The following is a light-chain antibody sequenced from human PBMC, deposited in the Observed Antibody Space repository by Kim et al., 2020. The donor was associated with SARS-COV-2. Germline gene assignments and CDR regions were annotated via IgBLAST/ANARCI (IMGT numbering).Light chain of an antibody. J-gene: IGLJ2*01. Sequence: APGKTARITCGGNNSGSKSVRWYQQKPGQAPVLVIYYDSDRPSGIPERFSGSNSGNTATLTISRVEAGDEADYYCQVWDSSSDHVVFGGGTQLTGL. CDR3: QVWDSSSDHVV. CDR2: YDS. CDR1: NSGSKS. V-gene: IGLV3-21*04.